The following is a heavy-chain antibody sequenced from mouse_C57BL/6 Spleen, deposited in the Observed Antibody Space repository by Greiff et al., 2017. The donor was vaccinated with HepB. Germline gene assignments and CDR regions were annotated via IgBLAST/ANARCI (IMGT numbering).Heavy chain of an antibody. D-gene: IGHD2-4*01. CDR3: ARESYYDYDGRPYYAMDY. CDR1: GYTFTDYN. CDR2: INPNNGGT. V-gene: IGHV1-18*01. Sequence: VQLQQSGPELVKPGASVKIPCKASGYTFTDYNMDWVKQSHGKSLEWIGDINPNNGGTIYNQKFKGKATLTVDKSSSTAYMELRSLTSEDTAVYYCARESYYDYDGRPYYAMDYWGQGTSVTVSS. J-gene: IGHJ4*01.